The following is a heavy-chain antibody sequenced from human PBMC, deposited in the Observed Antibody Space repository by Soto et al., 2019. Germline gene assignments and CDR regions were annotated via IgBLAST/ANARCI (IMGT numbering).Heavy chain of an antibody. V-gene: IGHV6-1*01. CDR1: GDSVSSSSAA. Sequence: SQTLSLTCAISGDSVSSSSAAWTWIRQSPSRGLEWLGRTYYRSKWYNDYAISVKSRITIDPDTSKNQFSLQLKSATPDDTAVYYCVRSPRGGWFYSHWGQGTLVTVSS. CDR3: VRSPRGGWFYSH. CDR2: TYYRSKWYN. J-gene: IGHJ4*02. D-gene: IGHD2-15*01.